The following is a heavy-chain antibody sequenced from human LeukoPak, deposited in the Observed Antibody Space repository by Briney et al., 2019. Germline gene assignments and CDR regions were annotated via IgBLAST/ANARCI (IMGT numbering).Heavy chain of an antibody. V-gene: IGHV1-24*01. J-gene: IGHJ6*02. CDR2: FDHEDGET. CDR1: GYTLTELS. D-gene: IGHD6-19*01. Sequence: GASVKVSCKVSGYTLTELSMFWVRQAPGKGLEWMGSFDHEDGETIYAQKFQGRVTMTEDTSTDTAYMELGSLRSEDTAVYYCATGHDQWLSGQYYYGLDVWGQGTTVTVSS. CDR3: ATGHDQWLSGQYYYGLDV.